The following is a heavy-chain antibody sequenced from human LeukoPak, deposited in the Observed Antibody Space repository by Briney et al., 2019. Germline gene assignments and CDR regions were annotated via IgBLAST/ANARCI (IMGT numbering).Heavy chain of an antibody. CDR3: ARALYSSGYEGYFSYMDV. CDR1: GGSIRSYY. V-gene: IGHV4-59*01. D-gene: IGHD6-19*01. Sequence: SETLSLTCTVSGGSIRSYYWSWIRQPPGKGLEWIGFINYSGNTKYNASLKSRVTISVDTSKNQFSVKLSSVTAADTAVYYCARALYSSGYEGYFSYMDVWGRGTTVTVSS. CDR2: INYSGNT. J-gene: IGHJ6*03.